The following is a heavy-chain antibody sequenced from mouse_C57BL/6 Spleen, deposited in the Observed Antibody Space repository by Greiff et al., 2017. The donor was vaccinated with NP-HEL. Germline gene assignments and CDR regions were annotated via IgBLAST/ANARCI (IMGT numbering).Heavy chain of an antibody. CDR2: IYPRSGNT. CDR3: ADYYGSSYDWYFDV. D-gene: IGHD1-1*01. CDR1: GYTFTSYG. V-gene: IGHV1-81*01. Sequence: VKLMESGAELARPGASVKLSCKASGYTFTSYGISWVKQRTGQGLEWIGEIYPRSGNTYYNEKFKGKATLTADKSSSTAYMELRSLTSEDSAVYFCADYYGSSYDWYFDVWGTGTTVTVSS. J-gene: IGHJ1*03.